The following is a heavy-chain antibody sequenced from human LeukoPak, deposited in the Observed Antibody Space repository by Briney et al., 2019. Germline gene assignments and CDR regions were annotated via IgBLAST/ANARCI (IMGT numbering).Heavy chain of an antibody. D-gene: IGHD1-20*01. J-gene: IGHJ4*02. CDR1: GFTFSDYH. CDR2: INTISSYT. V-gene: IGHV3-11*03. Sequence: PGGSLRLSCAASGFTFSDYHMSWIRQAPGKGLEWVSNINTISSYTNYADSVKGRFTISRDNSKNTLYLQMSSLRAEDTAVYYCAKPKDNSLYCFDYWGQGTLVTVSS. CDR3: AKPKDNSLYCFDY.